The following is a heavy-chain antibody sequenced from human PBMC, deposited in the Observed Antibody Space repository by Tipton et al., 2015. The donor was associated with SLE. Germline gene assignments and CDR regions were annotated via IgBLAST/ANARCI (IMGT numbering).Heavy chain of an antibody. D-gene: IGHD2-2*01. V-gene: IGHV1-69*04. Sequence: QSGAEVKKPGSSVKVSCKASGGTFSSYTISWVRQAPGQGLEWMGRFIPILGIVNYAQKFQGRVTITADESTGTAYMELSSLRSEDTAVYYCATAYCSTNTHCYDYMDVWGKATTVTVSS. CDR2: FIPILGIV. CDR1: GGTFSSYT. CDR3: ATAYCSTNTHCYDYMDV. J-gene: IGHJ6*03.